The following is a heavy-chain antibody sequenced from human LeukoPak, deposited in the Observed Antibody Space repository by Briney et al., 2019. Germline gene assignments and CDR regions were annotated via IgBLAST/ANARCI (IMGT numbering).Heavy chain of an antibody. D-gene: IGHD1-26*01. CDR2: LSPSGGST. Sequence: ASVKVSCKASGYTFTRYNMHWVRQAPGQGLEWMGILSPSGGSTTYAQKFQGRVTMTRDTSASTVYMDLSSLTSDDTAVYYCARDGGSYDSDSWGQGTLVTVSS. CDR3: ARDGGSYDSDS. V-gene: IGHV1-46*01. CDR1: GYTFTRYN. J-gene: IGHJ5*02.